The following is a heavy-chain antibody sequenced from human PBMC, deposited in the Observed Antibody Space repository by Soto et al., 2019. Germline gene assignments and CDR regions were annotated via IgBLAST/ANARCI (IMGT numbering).Heavy chain of an antibody. CDR2: ISGSSTST. Sequence: EVHLSGSGGGLVQPGGSLRLSCAASGFTFSSYAMSWVRQAPGKGLEWVSAISGSSTSTYYADSVKGRFTISRDNSKNTLYLQMNSLRAEDTAVYYCEKDPASGFAMENYFDYGGQGTLVTGSS. CDR3: EKDPASGFAMENYFDY. D-gene: IGHD3-10*01. V-gene: IGHV3-23*01. J-gene: IGHJ4*02. CDR1: GFTFSSYA.